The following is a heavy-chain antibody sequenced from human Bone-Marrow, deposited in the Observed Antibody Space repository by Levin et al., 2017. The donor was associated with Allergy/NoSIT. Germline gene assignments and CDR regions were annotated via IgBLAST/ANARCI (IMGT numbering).Heavy chain of an antibody. D-gene: IGHD6-6*01. J-gene: IGHJ6*02. CDR2: IYYSGST. CDR1: GGSISSYY. Sequence: PSETLSLTCTVSGGSISSYYWSWIRQPPGKGLEWIGYIYYSGSTNYNPSLKSRVTISVDTSKNQFSLKLSSVTAADTAVYYCARDSPTSIAARRYYYYGMDVWGQGTTVTVSS. V-gene: IGHV4-59*01. CDR3: ARDSPTSIAARRYYYYGMDV.